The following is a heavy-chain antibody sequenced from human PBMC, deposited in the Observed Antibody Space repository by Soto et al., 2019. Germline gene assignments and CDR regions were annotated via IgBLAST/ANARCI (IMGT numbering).Heavy chain of an antibody. V-gene: IGHV3-53*01. Sequence: AGGSLRLSCAASGFTFSSYAMSWVRQAPGKGLEWVSVIYSGGSTYYADSVKGRFTISRDNSKNTLYLQMNSLRAEDTAVYYCARDRGITIFGVVSRYGMDVWGQGTTVTVS. J-gene: IGHJ6*02. CDR3: ARDRGITIFGVVSRYGMDV. CDR1: GFTFSSYA. CDR2: IYSGGST. D-gene: IGHD3-3*01.